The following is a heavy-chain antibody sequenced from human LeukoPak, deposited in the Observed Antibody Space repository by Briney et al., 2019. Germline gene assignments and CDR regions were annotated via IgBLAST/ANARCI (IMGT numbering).Heavy chain of an antibody. D-gene: IGHD2-15*01. CDR1: GFTVSSTY. Sequence: GGSLRLSCAASGFTVSSTYMSWVRQAPGKGLEWVSVIYSGGGTYYADSVKGRFTISRDNSKNTLSLQMNSLRADDTAVYYCARDPSVAAPGDYWGQGTLVTVSS. V-gene: IGHV3-53*01. J-gene: IGHJ4*02. CDR3: ARDPSVAAPGDY. CDR2: IYSGGGT.